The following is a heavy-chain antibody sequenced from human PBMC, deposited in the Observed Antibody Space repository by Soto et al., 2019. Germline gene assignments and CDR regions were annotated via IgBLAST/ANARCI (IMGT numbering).Heavy chain of an antibody. V-gene: IGHV3-23*01. D-gene: IGHD3-16*01. Sequence: PGGSLRLSCAASGFTFSSYAMSWVRQAPGKGLEWVSAISGSGGSTYYADSVKGRFTISRDNSKNTLYLQMNSLRAEDTAVYYCAKELGITNPSPYYFDYWGQGTLVTVSS. CDR2: ISGSGGST. CDR1: GFTFSSYA. CDR3: AKELGITNPSPYYFDY. J-gene: IGHJ4*02.